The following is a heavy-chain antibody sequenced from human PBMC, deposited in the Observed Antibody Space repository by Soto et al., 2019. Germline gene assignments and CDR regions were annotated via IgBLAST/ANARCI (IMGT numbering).Heavy chain of an antibody. Sequence: GGSLRLSCTGAGLTFSDYAMSWARQAPGKGLEWVSSINYNGVGTYYADSVKGRFTISRDNFKNTLFLVMNSLRAEDAAVYYCASSQSYSTTAHWGPGTLVTVSS. CDR1: GLTFSDYA. CDR3: ASSQSYSTTAH. V-gene: IGHV3-23*01. CDR2: INYNGVGT. D-gene: IGHD1-26*01. J-gene: IGHJ4*02.